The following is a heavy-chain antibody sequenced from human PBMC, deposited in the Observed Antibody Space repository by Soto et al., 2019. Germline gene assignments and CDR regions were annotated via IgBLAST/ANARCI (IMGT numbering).Heavy chain of an antibody. J-gene: IGHJ4*02. CDR1: GGSISSGGYY. Sequence: QVQLQESGPGLVKPSQTLSLTCTVSGGSISSGGYYWSWIRQHPGKGLEWIGYIYYSGSTYYNPSLKSRVTISVDTSKNQFSLKLSSVTAADTVVYYCARGENLEWLFHIFDYWGQGTLVTVSS. V-gene: IGHV4-31*03. CDR3: ARGENLEWLFHIFDY. CDR2: IYYSGST. D-gene: IGHD3-3*01.